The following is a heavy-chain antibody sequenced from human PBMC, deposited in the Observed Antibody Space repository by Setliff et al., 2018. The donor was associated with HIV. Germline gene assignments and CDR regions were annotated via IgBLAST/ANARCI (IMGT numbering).Heavy chain of an antibody. V-gene: IGHV4-34*01. CDR3: ARRWGHDGFDF. J-gene: IGHJ3*01. D-gene: IGHD7-27*01. Sequence: SLTCAVYGRSFSGYYWNWIRQSPGKGLERIGEINHSGGTNYNPSPESRVTMSIDTSKNQFTLNVGPVTAADPAVYYGARRWGHDGFDFWGQGTMVTVSS. CDR1: GRSFSGYY. CDR2: INHSGGT.